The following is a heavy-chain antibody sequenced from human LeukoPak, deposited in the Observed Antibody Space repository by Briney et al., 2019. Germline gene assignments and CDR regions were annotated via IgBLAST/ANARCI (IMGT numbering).Heavy chain of an antibody. CDR1: GGSFSGYY. J-gene: IGHJ6*03. CDR2: INHSGST. Sequence: KPSETLSLTCAVYGGSFSGYYWSWIRQPPGEGLEWIGEINHSGSTNYNPSLKSRVTISVDTSKNQFSLKLSSVTAADTAVYYCASLPGYDSSGYRRVYYYYYMDVWGKGTTVTVSS. V-gene: IGHV4-34*01. CDR3: ASLPGYDSSGYRRVYYYYYMDV. D-gene: IGHD3-22*01.